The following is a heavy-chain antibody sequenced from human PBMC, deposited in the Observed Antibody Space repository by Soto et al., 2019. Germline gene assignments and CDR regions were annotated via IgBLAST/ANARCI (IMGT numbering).Heavy chain of an antibody. J-gene: IGHJ5*02. CDR2: IYYSGST. D-gene: IGHD6-19*01. Sequence: PSETLSLTCTVSGGSVSSGSYYWSWIRQPPGKGLEWIGYIYYSGSTNYNPSLKSRVTISVDTSKNQFSLKLSSVTAADTAVYYCAGGGQWLVSGNWFDTWGQGTLVTVSS. V-gene: IGHV4-61*01. CDR1: GGSVSSGSYY. CDR3: AGGGQWLVSGNWFDT.